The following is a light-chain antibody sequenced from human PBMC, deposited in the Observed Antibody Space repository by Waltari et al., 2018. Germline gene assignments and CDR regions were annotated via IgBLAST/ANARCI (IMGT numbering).Light chain of an antibody. Sequence: DIVMTQSPDSLAVSLGERATINCKSSQTVLYSSNNKNYLAWYQQKPGQPPKLLIYGASTRESGVPDRFSGSGSGTDFTLTISSLQAEDVAVYSCQQYYSTPLTFGQGTKVEIK. CDR3: QQYYSTPLT. V-gene: IGKV4-1*01. CDR2: GAS. CDR1: QTVLYSSNNKNY. J-gene: IGKJ1*01.